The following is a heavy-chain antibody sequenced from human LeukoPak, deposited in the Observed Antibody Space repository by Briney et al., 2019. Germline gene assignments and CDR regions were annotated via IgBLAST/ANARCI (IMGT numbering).Heavy chain of an antibody. J-gene: IGHJ4*02. V-gene: IGHV4-4*02. Sequence: PSETLSLTCAVSGGSISSSNWWSWVRQPPGKGLEWIGEIYHSGSTKYNPSLKSRVTISVDRSKNQFSLKLSSVTAADTAVYYCAREGSSGRYFDYWGQGTLVTVSS. CDR1: GGSISSSNW. D-gene: IGHD5-12*01. CDR2: IYHSGST. CDR3: AREGSSGRYFDY.